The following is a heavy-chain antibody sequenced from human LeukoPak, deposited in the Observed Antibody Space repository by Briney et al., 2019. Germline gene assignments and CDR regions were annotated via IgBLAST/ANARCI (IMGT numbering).Heavy chain of an antibody. CDR1: GGSLSAYY. D-gene: IGHD4/OR15-4a*01. V-gene: IGHV4-34*01. Sequence: PSETLSLTCAVYGGSLSAYYWTWIRQPPGKGLEWIGEINHGGSTNYNPSLKSRVTISVDTSKNQFSLKLSSVTAADTAVYYCARAPSGYQGGAMDAFDIWGQGTMVTVSS. J-gene: IGHJ3*02. CDR2: INHGGST. CDR3: ARAPSGYQGGAMDAFDI.